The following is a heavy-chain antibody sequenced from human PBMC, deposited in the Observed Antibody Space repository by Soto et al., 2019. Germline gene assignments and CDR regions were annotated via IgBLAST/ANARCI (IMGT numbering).Heavy chain of an antibody. Sequence: RASVKVSCKASGYTFTSYGISWVRQAPGQGLEWMGWISAYNGNTNYAQKLQGRVTMTTDTSTSTAYMELRSLRSDDTAVYYCARDEAYYDILTGYYRNNWFDPWGQGTLVTVSS. CDR2: ISAYNGNT. D-gene: IGHD3-9*01. J-gene: IGHJ5*02. V-gene: IGHV1-18*04. CDR1: GYTFTSYG. CDR3: ARDEAYYDILTGYYRNNWFDP.